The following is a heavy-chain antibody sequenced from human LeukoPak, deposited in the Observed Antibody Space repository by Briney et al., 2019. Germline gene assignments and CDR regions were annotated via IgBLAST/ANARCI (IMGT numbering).Heavy chain of an antibody. Sequence: SETLSLTCTVSGGSVSSYYWSSIRQPAAKGLEWIGRIYTSGSTNYNPSLKSRVTMSVDTSKNQFSLKLSSVTAADTAVYYCAINYGDPFDYWGQGTLVTVSS. CDR3: AINYGDPFDY. V-gene: IGHV4-4*07. CDR2: IYTSGST. CDR1: GGSVSSYY. J-gene: IGHJ4*02. D-gene: IGHD4-17*01.